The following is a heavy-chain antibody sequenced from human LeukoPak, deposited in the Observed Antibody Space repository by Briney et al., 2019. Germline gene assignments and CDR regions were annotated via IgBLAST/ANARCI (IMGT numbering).Heavy chain of an antibody. J-gene: IGHJ4*02. Sequence: SETLSLTCTVSGDSFSTINSYWGWLRQPPGKGLQWIGNVYYSGKANYSPSLRSRVTMSVDTSKNRFSLKMTSVTAADTAVYFCARLRKGRYFDYFFESWGQGTLVTVSS. CDR3: ARLRKGRYFDYFFES. CDR2: VYYSGKA. CDR1: GDSFSTINSY. V-gene: IGHV4-39*02. D-gene: IGHD3-9*01.